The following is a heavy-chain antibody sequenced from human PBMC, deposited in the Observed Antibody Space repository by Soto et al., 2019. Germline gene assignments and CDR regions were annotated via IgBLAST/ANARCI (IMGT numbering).Heavy chain of an antibody. CDR2: ISGSGGIT. D-gene: IGHD3-22*01. J-gene: IGHJ5*02. Sequence: EVRLLESGGDSVQPGGSLRLSCAASGFTFSSFALKWVRQAPGKGLEWVSSISGSGGITYYADSVKGRFTISRDNSKNTLYLQMNSLRAEDTAIYYCAKGTPMRINSWGQGTLVTVS. V-gene: IGHV3-23*01. CDR3: AKGTPMRINS. CDR1: GFTFSSFA.